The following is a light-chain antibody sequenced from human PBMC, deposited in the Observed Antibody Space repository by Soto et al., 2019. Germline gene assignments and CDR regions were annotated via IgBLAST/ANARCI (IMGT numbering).Light chain of an antibody. J-gene: IGLJ1*01. CDR1: ISDVGGYKY. CDR2: DVS. V-gene: IGLV2-14*03. CDR3: SSYTSSNSYV. Sequence: QSALTQPASVSGSPGQSIAISCTGSISDVGGYKYVSWYQQHPGKAPKLMIYDVSNRPSGVSDRFSGSKSGNTASLTISGLQSEDEADYYCSSYTSSNSYVFGTGTKVTV.